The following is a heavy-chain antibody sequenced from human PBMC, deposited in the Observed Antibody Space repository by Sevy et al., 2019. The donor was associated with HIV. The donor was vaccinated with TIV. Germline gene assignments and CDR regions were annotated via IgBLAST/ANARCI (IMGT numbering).Heavy chain of an antibody. J-gene: IGHJ4*02. V-gene: IGHV4-59*08. CDR2: IYYNGHI. D-gene: IGHD1-26*01. CDR1: GGSITSLY. CDR3: AGENAWGRGYS. Sequence: SETLSLTCTVSGGSITSLYWNWIRQPPGKGLEWIANIYYNGHITYNPSLKSRLTLSLDTSKNQCSLRLSSVTAADTAMYYCAGENAWGRGYSWGQGTLVTVSS.